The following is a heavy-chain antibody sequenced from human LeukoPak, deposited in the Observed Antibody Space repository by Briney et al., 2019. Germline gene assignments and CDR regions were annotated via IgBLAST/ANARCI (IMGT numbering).Heavy chain of an antibody. V-gene: IGHV3-23*01. CDR2: ISGSGGST. CDR1: GFTFSSYA. J-gene: IGHJ4*02. D-gene: IGHD6-19*01. CDR3: AKEVAVADYCFDY. Sequence: TGGSLRLSCAASGFTFSSYAMSWARQAPGKGLEWVSAISGSGGSTYYADSVKGRFTISRDNSKNTLYLQMNNLRAEDTAVYYCAKEVAVADYCFDYWGQGTLVTVSS.